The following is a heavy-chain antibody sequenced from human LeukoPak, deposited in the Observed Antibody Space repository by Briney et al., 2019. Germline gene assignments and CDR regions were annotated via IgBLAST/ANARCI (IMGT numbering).Heavy chain of an antibody. Sequence: GGSLRLSCAASGFNFRDAAMTWVRQAPGKGLEWVSLIASNGANSYYAESVKGRFSISRDNSKNTLYLQMNTLRAEDTDVYYCARDRGSGDSFDLWGQGAMVTVSS. D-gene: IGHD6-19*01. V-gene: IGHV3-23*01. CDR3: ARDRGSGDSFDL. CDR1: GFNFRDAA. J-gene: IGHJ3*01. CDR2: IASNGANS.